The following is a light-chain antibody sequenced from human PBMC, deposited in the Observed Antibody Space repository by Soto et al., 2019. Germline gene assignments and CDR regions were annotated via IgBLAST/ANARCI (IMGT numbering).Light chain of an antibody. CDR1: QSISNY. Sequence: DIQMTQAPSSLSASVGDRVTITCRASQSISNYLNWYQQKPGKAPKRLIYAASSLQSGVPSRFSGSGSGTDFTLTISSLQPEDFATYSCQQSYTTLFTFGPGTNVDI. CDR2: AAS. V-gene: IGKV1-39*01. J-gene: IGKJ3*01. CDR3: QQSYTTLFT.